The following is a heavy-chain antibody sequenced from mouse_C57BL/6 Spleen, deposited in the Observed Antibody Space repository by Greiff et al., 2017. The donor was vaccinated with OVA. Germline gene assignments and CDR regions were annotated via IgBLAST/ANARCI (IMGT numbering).Heavy chain of an antibody. Sequence: QVQLKQPGAELVKPGASVKVSCKASGYTFTSYWMHWVKQRPGQGLEWIGRIHPSDSDTNYNQKFKGKATLTLDKSSSTAYMQLSSLTSEDSAVYYCAMEADYSNYPTWGQGTLVTVSA. CDR2: IHPSDSDT. CDR1: GYTFTSYW. J-gene: IGHJ3*01. D-gene: IGHD2-5*01. CDR3: AMEADYSNYPT. V-gene: IGHV1-74*01.